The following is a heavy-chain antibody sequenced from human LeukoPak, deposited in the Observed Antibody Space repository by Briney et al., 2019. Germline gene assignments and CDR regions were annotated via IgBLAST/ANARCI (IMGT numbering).Heavy chain of an antibody. J-gene: IGHJ4*02. CDR1: GGSISSYY. CDR3: ARRVSMTTMTN. CDR2: IYYGGIT. V-gene: IGHV4-59*01. D-gene: IGHD4-17*01. Sequence: SETLSLTCTVSGGSISSYYWSWIRQPPGNRLEWIGYIYYGGITTYNPSLKSRVTISVDTSKNQFSLKLTSVTAADTAVYYCARRVSMTTMTNWGQGTLVTVSS.